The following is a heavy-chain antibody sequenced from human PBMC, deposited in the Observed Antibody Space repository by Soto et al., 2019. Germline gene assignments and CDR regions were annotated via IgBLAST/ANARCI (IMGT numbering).Heavy chain of an antibody. Sequence: SETLSITCAVYGGSFSGYYWSWIRQPPGKGLEWIGEINHSGSTNYNPSLKSRVTISVDTSKNQFSLKLSSVTAADTAVYYCARARYFDWANWFDPWGQGTLVTVSS. CDR2: INHSGST. CDR3: ARARYFDWANWFDP. D-gene: IGHD3-9*01. CDR1: GGSFSGYY. V-gene: IGHV4-34*01. J-gene: IGHJ5*02.